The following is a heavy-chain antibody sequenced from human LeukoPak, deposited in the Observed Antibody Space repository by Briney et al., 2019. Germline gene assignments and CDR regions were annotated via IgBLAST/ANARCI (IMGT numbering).Heavy chain of an antibody. D-gene: IGHD2-15*01. CDR3: ARGSPGNYYYYMDV. CDR2: ISAYNGNT. CDR1: GYTFTSYG. V-gene: IGHV1-18*01. Sequence: ASVKVSCKASGYTFTSYGISWVRQAPGQGLEWMGWISAYNGNTNYAQKLQGRVTMTTDTSTSTAYMELSSLRSEDTAVYYCARGSPGNYYYYMDVWGKGTTVTVSS. J-gene: IGHJ6*03.